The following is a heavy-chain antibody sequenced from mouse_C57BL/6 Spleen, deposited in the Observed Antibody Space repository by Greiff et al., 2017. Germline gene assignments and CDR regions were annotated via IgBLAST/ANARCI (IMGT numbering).Heavy chain of an antibody. CDR3: ASTGTIHFDV. CDR1: GYTFTSYW. J-gene: IGHJ1*03. Sequence: QVQLQQSGAELVKPGASVTLSCKASGYTFTSYWMHWVKQRPGQGLEWIGMIPPNSGSTNYNEKFKSKATLTVDKSSSTAYLQLSSLTSEDSAVYYCASTGTIHFDVWGTGTTVTVSS. CDR2: IPPNSGST. D-gene: IGHD4-1*01. V-gene: IGHV1-64*01.